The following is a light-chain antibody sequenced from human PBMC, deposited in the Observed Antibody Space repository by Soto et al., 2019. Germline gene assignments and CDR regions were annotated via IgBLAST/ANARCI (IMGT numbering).Light chain of an antibody. CDR2: DAS. CDR3: QQYQSWPYT. J-gene: IGKJ2*01. Sequence: DIQMTQSPSTLSASVGDRVTITCWASQSVNKWLAWYQQKPGRAPNLVIYDASTLQTSVTSTFSGSGSGTEFTLTISSLQPDDFGTYYCQQYQSWPYTFGQGTKLEIK. CDR1: QSVNKW. V-gene: IGKV1-5*01.